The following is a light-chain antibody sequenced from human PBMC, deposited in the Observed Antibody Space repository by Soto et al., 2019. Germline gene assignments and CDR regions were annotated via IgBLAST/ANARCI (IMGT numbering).Light chain of an antibody. CDR3: HQYNHWWT. CDR1: QSVSNN. Sequence: EIVLRQSRATLSVSPGERATPSCRTSQSVSNNLAWYQHKPGQAPRLLIYGASTRATGIPGRFSGSGSGTEFTLTISSLQSEDFAAYYCHQYNHWWTFGRGAKVDIK. J-gene: IGKJ1*01. V-gene: IGKV3-15*01. CDR2: GAS.